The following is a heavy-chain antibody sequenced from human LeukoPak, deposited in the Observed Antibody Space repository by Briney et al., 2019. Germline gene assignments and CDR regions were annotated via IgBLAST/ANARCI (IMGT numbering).Heavy chain of an antibody. J-gene: IGHJ4*02. V-gene: IGHV3-23*01. CDR1: GFTFPSYA. CDR3: AKKGAVVAAPFDS. Sequence: GGSLRLSCAASGFTFPSYAMSWVRQAPGKGLEWVSDVTSSGASTDYADSVKGRFTISRDNSRNTLYLQMDSLRADDMAVYYCAKKGAVVAAPFDSWGQGSLVTVSS. CDR2: VTSSGAST. D-gene: IGHD2-15*01.